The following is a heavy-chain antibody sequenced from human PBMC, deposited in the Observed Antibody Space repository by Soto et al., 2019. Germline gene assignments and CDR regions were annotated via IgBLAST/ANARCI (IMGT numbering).Heavy chain of an antibody. Sequence: QVTLKESGPVLVKPTETLTLTCTASVFSLSNAIMGVSWIRQPPGKALEWLAHIFSNDEKSYSTSLKSRLTISEVPSNSQVVLSMTNMDHVDAATYYGALSTYSRGPWGYWGQRNLVTVSS. CDR3: ALSTYSRGPWGY. J-gene: IGHJ4*02. V-gene: IGHV2-26*01. D-gene: IGHD6-19*01. CDR2: IFSNDEK. CDR1: VFSLSNAIMG.